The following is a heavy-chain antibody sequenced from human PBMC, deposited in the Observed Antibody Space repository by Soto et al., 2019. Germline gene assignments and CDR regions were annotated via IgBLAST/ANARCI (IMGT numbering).Heavy chain of an antibody. CDR1: GFTFSSFG. Sequence: PXGSLRLSCAASGFTFSSFGMHWVRQAPGKGLEWVALISYDGSNKYYADSVKGRFTISRDKSKNTLYLQMNSLRAEDTAVYYCAKDRGWSSADLDYWGQGTLVTVSS. D-gene: IGHD6-19*01. CDR3: AKDRGWSSADLDY. V-gene: IGHV3-30*18. CDR2: ISYDGSNK. J-gene: IGHJ4*02.